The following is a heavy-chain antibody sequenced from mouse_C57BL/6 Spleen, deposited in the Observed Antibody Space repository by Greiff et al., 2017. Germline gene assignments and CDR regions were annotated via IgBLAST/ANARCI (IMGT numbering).Heavy chain of an antibody. CDR1: GFSLTSYG. Sequence: VQRVESGPGLVAPSQSLSITCTVSGFSLTSYGVHWVRQPPGKGLEWLVVIWSDGSTTYNSALKSRLSISKDNSKSQVFLKMNSLQTDDTAMYYCARLGYYGPYAMDYWGQGTSVTVSS. V-gene: IGHV2-6*03. CDR2: IWSDGST. J-gene: IGHJ4*01. CDR3: ARLGYYGPYAMDY. D-gene: IGHD1-1*01.